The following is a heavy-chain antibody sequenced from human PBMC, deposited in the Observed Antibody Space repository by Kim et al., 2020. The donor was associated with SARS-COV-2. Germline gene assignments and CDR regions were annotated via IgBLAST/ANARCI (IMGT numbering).Heavy chain of an antibody. J-gene: IGHJ1*01. Sequence: GGSLRLSCAASGLTFSGSLVHWVRQASGKGLEWVGRIISKVANYATVYPASVKGRFTIRRSDSANTAYLQLINLTTEDTALYYCTTRLLTNRGVLNQDWG. V-gene: IGHV3-73*01. CDR1: GLTFSGSL. D-gene: IGHD3-10*01. CDR2: IISKVANYAT. CDR3: TTRLLTNRGVLNQD.